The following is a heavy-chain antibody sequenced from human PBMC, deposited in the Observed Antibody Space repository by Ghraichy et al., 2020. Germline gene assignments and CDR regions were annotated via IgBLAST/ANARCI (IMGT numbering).Heavy chain of an antibody. Sequence: LSLTCAASGFTFSSYAMNWVRQAPGKWLKWFSAISGSGGSTYYAASVKGRFTISRDNSKNTLYLQINSLRAEDTAVYYCAGGYSYGFHYWGQGNLVPVSS. CDR1: GFTFSSYA. J-gene: IGHJ4*02. V-gene: IGHV3-23*01. CDR2: ISGSGGST. CDR3: AGGYSYGFHY. D-gene: IGHD5-18*01.